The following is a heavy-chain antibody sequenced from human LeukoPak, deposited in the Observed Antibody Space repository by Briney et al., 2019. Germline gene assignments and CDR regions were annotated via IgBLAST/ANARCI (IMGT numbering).Heavy chain of an antibody. D-gene: IGHD2-21*02. V-gene: IGHV4-39*01. Sequence: SETLSLTCIVSGGPISSSRFYWAWIRQPPGKGLEWIGTIYYSGSTYYNPSLKSRVTISADTSKNQFSLNLSSVTAADTGVYYCARHVATDLRIVVVTSDWYFDLWGRGTLVTVSS. CDR1: GGPISSSRFY. CDR2: IYYSGST. J-gene: IGHJ2*01. CDR3: ARHVATDLRIVVVTSDWYFDL.